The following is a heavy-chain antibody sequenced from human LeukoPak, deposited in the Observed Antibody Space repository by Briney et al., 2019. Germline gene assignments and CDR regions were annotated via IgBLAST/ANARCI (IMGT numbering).Heavy chain of an antibody. V-gene: IGHV3-21*01. CDR2: INSSSSYI. CDR3: AGGYSGSYSYYYYGMDV. CDR1: GFTFSSYS. J-gene: IGHJ6*02. Sequence: PGGSLRLSCAASGFTFSSYSMNWVRQAPGKGLEWVSSINSSSSYIYYPDSVKGRFTISRDNAKNSLYLQMNSLRAEDTAVYYCAGGYSGSYSYYYYGMDVWGQGTTVTVSS. D-gene: IGHD1-26*01.